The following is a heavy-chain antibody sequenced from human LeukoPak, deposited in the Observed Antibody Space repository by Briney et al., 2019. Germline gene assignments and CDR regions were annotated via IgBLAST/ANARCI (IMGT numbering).Heavy chain of an antibody. J-gene: IGHJ3*01. V-gene: IGHV4-30-4*08. CDR1: GDSINSGDYY. CDR2: AYYSWTT. Sequence: SQTLSLTCTVSGDSINSGDYYWTWIRQPPGKGLEWIGYAYYSWTTDYSPSLKTRLTISADTSRNQFSLKLNSVTAADTAMYYCARGYPHAFDVWGQGTMVTVSS. D-gene: IGHD3-16*02. CDR3: ARGYPHAFDV.